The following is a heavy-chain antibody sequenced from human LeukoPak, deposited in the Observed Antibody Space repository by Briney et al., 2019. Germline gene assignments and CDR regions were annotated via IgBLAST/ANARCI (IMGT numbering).Heavy chain of an antibody. V-gene: IGHV3-7*01. Sequence: GGSLRLSCAASGFTFSSYWMSWVRQAPGKGLEWVANIKQDGSEKYYVDSVKGRFTISRDNAKNSLYLQMNSLRAEDTAVYYCARGLHSLPRSTLDYWGQGTLVTVSS. CDR1: GFTFSSYW. J-gene: IGHJ4*02. CDR2: IKQDGSEK. CDR3: ARGLHSLPRSTLDY. D-gene: IGHD2-2*01.